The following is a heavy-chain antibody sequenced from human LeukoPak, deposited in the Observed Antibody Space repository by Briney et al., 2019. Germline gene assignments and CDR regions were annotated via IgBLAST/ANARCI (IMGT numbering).Heavy chain of an antibody. D-gene: IGHD6-13*01. Sequence: GASVKVSCKASGYTFTSYYMHWVRQAPGQGLEWMGIINPSGGSTSYAQKFQGRVTMTRDTSTSTVYMEPSSLRSEDTAVYYCAVSIAAAGTGFDYWGQGTLVTVSS. V-gene: IGHV1-46*01. CDR1: GYTFTSYY. J-gene: IGHJ4*02. CDR2: INPSGGST. CDR3: AVSIAAAGTGFDY.